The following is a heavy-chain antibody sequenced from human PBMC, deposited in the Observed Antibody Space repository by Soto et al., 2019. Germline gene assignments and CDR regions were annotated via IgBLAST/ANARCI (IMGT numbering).Heavy chain of an antibody. CDR2: IVPLLDRT. CDR1: GETLNSNP. CDR3: ARKSGRDCHSGGGCFSLDV. Sequence: QVQLVQSGAEVKKPGSSLKVSCKVFGETLNSNPIGWVRQAPGQGLEWVGGIVPLLDRTNYAQELQGRVTVTADGSTSTVYMELSNLKSDDTAVYYCARKSGRDCHSGGGCFSLDVWGQGSLITVSS. J-gene: IGHJ4*02. V-gene: IGHV1-69*01. D-gene: IGHD2-15*01.